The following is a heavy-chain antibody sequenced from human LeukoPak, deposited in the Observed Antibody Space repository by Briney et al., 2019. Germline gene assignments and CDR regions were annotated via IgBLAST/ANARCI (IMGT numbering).Heavy chain of an antibody. Sequence: HSGGSLRLSCAASGFTFSSYSMNWVRQAPGKGLEWVSYISSSSSTIYYADSVKGRFTISRDNAKNSLYLQMNSLRAEDTAVYYCARAERYLYYYGSGRQYYFDYWGQGTLVTVSS. CDR2: ISSSSSTI. D-gene: IGHD3-10*01. CDR1: GFTFSSYS. CDR3: ARAERYLYYYGSGRQYYFDY. V-gene: IGHV3-48*01. J-gene: IGHJ4*02.